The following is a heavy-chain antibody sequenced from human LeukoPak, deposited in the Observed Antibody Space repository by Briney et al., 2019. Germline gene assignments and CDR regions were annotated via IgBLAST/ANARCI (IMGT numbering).Heavy chain of an antibody. Sequence: ASVKVSCKASGYTFRDFGISWVRQAPGQGLEWMGWITTYNGNTNYIQKLQGRVTMTTDTSTSTAYMELRSLRSDDTAAYYCARGPYYDSWSGAGYWGQGTLVTVSS. CDR2: ITTYNGNT. CDR1: GYTFRDFG. V-gene: IGHV1-18*01. CDR3: ARGPYYDSWSGAGY. D-gene: IGHD3-3*01. J-gene: IGHJ4*02.